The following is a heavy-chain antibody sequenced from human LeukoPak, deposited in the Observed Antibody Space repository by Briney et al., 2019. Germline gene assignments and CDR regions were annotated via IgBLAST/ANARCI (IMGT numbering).Heavy chain of an antibody. J-gene: IGHJ4*02. CDR2: INTDESIT. CDR1: GFTFSSYW. Sequence: HAGGSLRLSCAASGFTFSSYWMHWVRQAPGKGLVWVSLINTDESITTYADSVKGRFTISRDNAKNTLYLQMNSLRAEDTAVYYCARRSGSGNYYYFDYWGQGTLVTVSS. CDR3: ARRSGSGNYYYFDY. D-gene: IGHD3-10*01. V-gene: IGHV3-74*01.